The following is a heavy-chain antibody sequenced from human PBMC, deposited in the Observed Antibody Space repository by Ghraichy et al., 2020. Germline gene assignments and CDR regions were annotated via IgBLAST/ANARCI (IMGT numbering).Heavy chain of an antibody. D-gene: IGHD3-16*01. CDR3: ARGGGPRVWFDP. Sequence: SETLSLTCTVSGGSISSSNYYWGWIRQPPGKGLEWIGSIYYGGSTYYNPSLKSRVTISVDTSMHQFSLKLNSVTAADTAVYYCARGGGPRVWFDPWGQGTLVTISS. V-gene: IGHV4-39*07. CDR2: IYYGGST. J-gene: IGHJ5*02. CDR1: GGSISSSNYY.